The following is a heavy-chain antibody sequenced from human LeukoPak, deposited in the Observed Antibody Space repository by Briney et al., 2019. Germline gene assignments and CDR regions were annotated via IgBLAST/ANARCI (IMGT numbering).Heavy chain of an antibody. Sequence: GGSLRLSCAASGFTFSGYWMSWVRQAPGKGLEWVANIKQDGSEKYYVDSVKGRFTISRDNAKNSLYLQMNSLRAEDTAVYYCARVPDFWSGYPTYYYYYYMDVWGKGTTVTVSS. V-gene: IGHV3-7*01. J-gene: IGHJ6*03. D-gene: IGHD3-3*01. CDR2: IKQDGSEK. CDR3: ARVPDFWSGYPTYYYYYYMDV. CDR1: GFTFSGYW.